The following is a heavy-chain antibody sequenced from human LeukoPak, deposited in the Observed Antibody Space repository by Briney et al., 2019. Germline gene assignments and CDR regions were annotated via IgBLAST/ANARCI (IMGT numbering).Heavy chain of an antibody. CDR3: ARDHTAMSV. V-gene: IGHV4-34*09. CDR1: GGSFSGYY. CDR2: INHSGST. Sequence: SETLSLTCAVYGGSFSGYYWSWIRQPPGKGLEWIGEINHSGSTNYNPSLKSRVTISVDTSKNQFSLKLSSVTAADTAVYYCARDHTAMSVWGQGTLVTVSS. J-gene: IGHJ4*02. D-gene: IGHD5-18*01.